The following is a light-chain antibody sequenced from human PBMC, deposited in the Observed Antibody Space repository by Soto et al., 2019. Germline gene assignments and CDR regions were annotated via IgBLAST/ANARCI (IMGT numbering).Light chain of an antibody. Sequence: EIVMTQSPATLSVSPGERATLSCRASQSVSSTLAWYQQKPGQAPRLRIYGATTMTTGIPARFSGSGSGTEFTLTISSLQSEDFAVYYCQQYNNWPPLTFGQGTKVEIK. CDR2: GAT. CDR3: QQYNNWPPLT. J-gene: IGKJ1*01. CDR1: QSVSST. V-gene: IGKV3-15*01.